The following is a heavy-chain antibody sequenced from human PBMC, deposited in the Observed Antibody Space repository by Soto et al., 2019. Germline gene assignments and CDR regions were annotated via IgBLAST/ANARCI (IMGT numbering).Heavy chain of an antibody. J-gene: IGHJ5*02. CDR3: ARVKGNRMIVVSPRYWFDP. CDR1: GYTFTSYG. D-gene: IGHD3-22*01. Sequence: ASVKVSCKASGYTFTSYGISWVRQAPGQGLEWMGWISAYNGNTNYAQKLQGIVTMTTDTSTSTAYMELRSLRSDDTAVYYCARVKGNRMIVVSPRYWFDPWGQGTLVTVSS. V-gene: IGHV1-18*01. CDR2: ISAYNGNT.